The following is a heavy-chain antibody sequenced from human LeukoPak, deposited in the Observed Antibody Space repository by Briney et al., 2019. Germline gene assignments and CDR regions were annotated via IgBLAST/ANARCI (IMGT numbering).Heavy chain of an antibody. Sequence: ASMKVSCKASGYTFTSYGISWVRQAPGQGHEWMGWISAYNGNTNYAQKLQGRVTMTTDTSTSTAYMELRSLRSDDTAVYYCARVGSGWYDQGYWGQGTLVTVSS. V-gene: IGHV1-18*01. CDR1: GYTFTSYG. D-gene: IGHD6-19*01. CDR3: ARVGSGWYDQGY. CDR2: ISAYNGNT. J-gene: IGHJ4*02.